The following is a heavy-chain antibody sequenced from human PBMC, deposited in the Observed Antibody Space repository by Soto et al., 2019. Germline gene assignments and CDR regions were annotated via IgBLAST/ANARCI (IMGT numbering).Heavy chain of an antibody. J-gene: IGHJ6*02. D-gene: IGHD2-15*01. V-gene: IGHV1-46*01. CDR1: GYTFTSYY. CDR3: ARDRPLPDTIYYYGMDV. Sequence: QVQLVQSGAEVKKHGASVKASCKASGYTFTSYYMHWVRQAPGQGLEWMGIINPSGGSTSYAQKSQGRVTMTRDTSTSKVYMELSSLRSEDTDVYYCARDRPLPDTIYYYGMDVWGQGTTVTVSS. CDR2: INPSGGST.